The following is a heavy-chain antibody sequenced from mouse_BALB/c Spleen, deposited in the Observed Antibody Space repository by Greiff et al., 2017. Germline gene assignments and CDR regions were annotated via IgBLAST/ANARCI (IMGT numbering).Heavy chain of an antibody. D-gene: IGHD1-1*01. CDR2: INPNNGGT. J-gene: IGHJ4*01. V-gene: IGHV1-18*01. Sequence: VQLQQSGPELVKPGASVKIPCKASGYTFTDYNMDWVKQSHGKSLEWIGDINPNNGGTIYNQKFKGKATLTVDKSSSTAYMELRSLTSEDTAVYYCARRLVLLVYAMDYWGQETSVTVSS. CDR1: GYTFTDYN. CDR3: ARRLVLLVYAMDY.